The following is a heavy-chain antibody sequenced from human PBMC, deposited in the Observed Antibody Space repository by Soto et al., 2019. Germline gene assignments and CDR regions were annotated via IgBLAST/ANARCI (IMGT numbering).Heavy chain of an antibody. CDR2: IYYSGST. Sequence: NPSETLSLTCTVSGGSISSGVYYWSWIRQHPGKGLEWIGYIYYSGSTYYNPSLKSRVTISVDTSKNQFSLKLSSVTAADTAVYYCARDQYDLWSGYYRPPGSFQHWGQATMVTVSS. CDR3: ARDQYDLWSGYYRPPGSFQH. D-gene: IGHD3-3*01. V-gene: IGHV4-31*03. J-gene: IGHJ1*01. CDR1: GGSISSGVYY.